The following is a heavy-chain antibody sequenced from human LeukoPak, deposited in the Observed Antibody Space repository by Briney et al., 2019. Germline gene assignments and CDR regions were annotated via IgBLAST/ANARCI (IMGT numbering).Heavy chain of an antibody. Sequence: GGSLRLSCAASGFTFSSYAMSWVRQAPGKGLEWVSAISGSTGNTYYADSVKGRFTISRDNSKNTLYLQMNSLTAEDTAVYYCAKGASGSGLRSEFDFWGQGTLVTVSS. CDR3: AKGASGSGLRSEFDF. V-gene: IGHV3-23*01. CDR1: GFTFSSYA. CDR2: ISGSTGNT. D-gene: IGHD3-10*01. J-gene: IGHJ4*02.